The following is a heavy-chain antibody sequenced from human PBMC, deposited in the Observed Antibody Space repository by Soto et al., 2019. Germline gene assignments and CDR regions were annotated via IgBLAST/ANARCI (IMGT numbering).Heavy chain of an antibody. CDR3: ARAFPEYYYDSSGYYYLRWFDP. CDR1: GFSVSSDSYY. CDR2: IYYSGST. D-gene: IGHD3-22*01. V-gene: IGHV4-61*01. J-gene: IGHJ5*02. Sequence: SETLSLTCSVSGFSVSSDSYYWSWIRQPPGKGLEWIGYIYYSGSTNYNPSLKSRVTISVDTSKNQFSLKLSSVTAADTAVYYCARAFPEYYYDSSGYYYLRWFDPWGQGTLVTVSS.